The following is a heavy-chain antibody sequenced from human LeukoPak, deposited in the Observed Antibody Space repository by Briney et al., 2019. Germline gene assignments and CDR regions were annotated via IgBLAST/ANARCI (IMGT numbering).Heavy chain of an antibody. V-gene: IGHV3-30*02. J-gene: IGHJ4*02. CDR3: AKRWDSTWSYFDL. CDR1: GFTFTRSA. D-gene: IGHD1-26*01. CDR2: IQYDGDNK. Sequence: PGGSLRLSCVASGFTFTRSAMHWVRQAPGKGLEWVAFIQYDGDNKYYADSVKGRFTISRDDSHNTLYLQMNSLTVEDTAVYYCAKRWDSTWSYFDLWGQGTLVTVTS.